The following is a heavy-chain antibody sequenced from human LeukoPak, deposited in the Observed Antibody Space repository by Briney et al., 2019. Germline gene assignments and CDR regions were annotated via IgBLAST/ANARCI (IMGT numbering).Heavy chain of an antibody. CDR3: ARGPPRPRYYYYFYYMDV. J-gene: IGHJ6*03. V-gene: IGHV3-53*01. CDR1: GFTVSSNY. D-gene: IGHD1-26*01. Sequence: GGSLRLSCAASGFTVSSNYMSWVRQGPGKGLECVSVISNDGDTYYADSVKGRFTISRDTSKNTVSLQMNSLRAEDTAVYYCARGPPRPRYYYYFYYMDVWGKGTTVTISS. CDR2: ISNDGDT.